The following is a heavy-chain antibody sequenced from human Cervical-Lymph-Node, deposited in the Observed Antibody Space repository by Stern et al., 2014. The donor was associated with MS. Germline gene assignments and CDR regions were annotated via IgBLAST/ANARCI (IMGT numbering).Heavy chain of an antibody. J-gene: IGHJ4*02. Sequence: VQLVESGSELRKPGASVKVSCKASGYPFTSEAMNWVRQAPGQDFEWMGWINTDTGNPTYAQGFAGRFFFSLDPSVSPAFLQVRDLKAEDPSVYFCSRGPVASFDFRGQGTLVTVSS. CDR1: GYPFTSEA. CDR2: INTDTGNP. CDR3: SRGPVASFDF. V-gene: IGHV7-4-1*02. D-gene: IGHD4-23*01.